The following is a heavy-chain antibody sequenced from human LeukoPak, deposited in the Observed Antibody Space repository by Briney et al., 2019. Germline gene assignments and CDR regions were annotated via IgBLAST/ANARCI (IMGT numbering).Heavy chain of an antibody. CDR2: INPSGGST. J-gene: IGHJ3*02. V-gene: IGHV1-46*01. D-gene: IGHD2-21*02. CDR3: ARGNIVVVTAIRDDAFDI. CDR1: GYSFTTYG. Sequence: ASVKVSCKASGYSFTTYGINWVRQAPGQGLEWMGIINPSGGSTSYAQKFQGRVTMTRDTSTSTVYMELSSLRSEDTAVYYCARGNIVVVTAIRDDAFDIWGQGTMVTVSS.